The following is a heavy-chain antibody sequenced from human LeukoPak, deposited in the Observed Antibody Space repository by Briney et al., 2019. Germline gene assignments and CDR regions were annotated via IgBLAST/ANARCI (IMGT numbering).Heavy chain of an antibody. CDR2: IYYSGST. Sequence: PSETLSLTCTVSGGSISSYYWSWIRQPPEKGLEWIGYIYYSGSTNYNPSLKSRVTISVDTSKNQFSLKLSSVTAADTAVYYCASYPWHYYGMDVWGQGTTVTVSS. CDR1: GGSISSYY. J-gene: IGHJ6*02. V-gene: IGHV4-59*08. CDR3: ASYPWHYYGMDV. D-gene: IGHD3-16*02.